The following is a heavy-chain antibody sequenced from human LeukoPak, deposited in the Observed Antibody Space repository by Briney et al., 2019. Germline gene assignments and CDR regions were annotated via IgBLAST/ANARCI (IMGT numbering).Heavy chain of an antibody. CDR3: ARVAGIQLWITRPYYYGMDV. Sequence: PGGSLRLSCAASGFTFSSYAMHWVRQAPGKGLEYVSAISSNGGSTYYANSVKGRFTISRDNSKNTLYLQMGSLRAEDMAVYYCARVAGIQLWITRPYYYGMDVWGQGTTVTVSS. CDR1: GFTFSSYA. CDR2: ISSNGGST. J-gene: IGHJ6*02. V-gene: IGHV3-64*01. D-gene: IGHD5-18*01.